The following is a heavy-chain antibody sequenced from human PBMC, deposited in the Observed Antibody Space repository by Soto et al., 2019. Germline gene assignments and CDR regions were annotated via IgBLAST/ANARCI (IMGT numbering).Heavy chain of an antibody. CDR3: AKEGRGRSGWARVNWFDP. V-gene: IGHV3-23*01. J-gene: IGHJ5*02. D-gene: IGHD6-19*01. CDR1: GFTFSSYA. CDR2: ISGSGGST. Sequence: GESLKISCAASGFTFSSYAMSWVRQAPGKGLEWVSAISGSGGSTYYADSVKGRFTISRDNSKNTLYLQMNSLRAEDTAVYYCAKEGRGRSGWARVNWFDPWGQGTLVTVSS.